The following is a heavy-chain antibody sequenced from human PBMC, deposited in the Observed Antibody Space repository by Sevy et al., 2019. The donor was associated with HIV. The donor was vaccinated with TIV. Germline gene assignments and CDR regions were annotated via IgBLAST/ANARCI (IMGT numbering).Heavy chain of an antibody. CDR2: ISGSGGGT. CDR1: GFSLRSYA. D-gene: IGHD3-10*01. V-gene: IGHV3-23*01. Sequence: GGSLRLSCAASGFSLRSYAMSWVRQAPGKGLEWVSFISGSGGGTYYEDSVKGRCSISSDNSKKTLYMQMNSLRVDDTAVYYCAKDVWFGELSGLYYYYGMDVWGQGTTVTVSS. J-gene: IGHJ6*02. CDR3: AKDVWFGELSGLYYYYGMDV.